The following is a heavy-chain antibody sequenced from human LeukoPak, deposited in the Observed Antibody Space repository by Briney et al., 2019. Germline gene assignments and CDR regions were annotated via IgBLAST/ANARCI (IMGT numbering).Heavy chain of an antibody. J-gene: IGHJ4*02. V-gene: IGHV1-2*02. Sequence: ASVKVSCRASGFSLIVYYMHWVRQAPGQGPEWMGWIDPKSGGTSSAQSFQGRLTMTSDTSISTVYMELSGLRSDDTATYYCARGPVWGLDYWGLGTLVTVSS. CDR3: ARGPVWGLDY. CDR2: IDPKSGGT. D-gene: IGHD7-27*01. CDR1: GFSLIVYY.